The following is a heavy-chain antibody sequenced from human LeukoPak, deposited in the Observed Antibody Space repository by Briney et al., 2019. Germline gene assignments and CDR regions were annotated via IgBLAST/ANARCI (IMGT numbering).Heavy chain of an antibody. D-gene: IGHD6-13*01. CDR2: IYYSGST. Sequence: SETLSLTCTVFGGSISSSSYYWGWNRQPPGKGLEWIGSIYYSGSTYYNPSLKSRVTISVDTSKNQFSLKLSSVTAADTAVYYCATLSLIAAAGTWGQGTLVTVSS. CDR1: GGSISSSSYY. V-gene: IGHV4-39*01. J-gene: IGHJ4*02. CDR3: ATLSLIAAAGT.